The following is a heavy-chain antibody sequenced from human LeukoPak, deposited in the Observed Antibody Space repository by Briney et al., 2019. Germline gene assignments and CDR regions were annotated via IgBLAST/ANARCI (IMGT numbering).Heavy chain of an antibody. CDR1: GLIFSNNY. Sequence: GGSLRLSCAASGLIFSNNYMSWVRQAPGKGLEWVSIVYSGGHTYYADSVKGRFTTSRDKSKNTLYLQMSSLRAEDTAVYYCARGIRDCSRTTCYQPFDYWGQGALVTVSS. CDR3: ARGIRDCSRTTCYQPFDY. D-gene: IGHD2-2*01. J-gene: IGHJ4*02. CDR2: VYSGGHT. V-gene: IGHV3-53*01.